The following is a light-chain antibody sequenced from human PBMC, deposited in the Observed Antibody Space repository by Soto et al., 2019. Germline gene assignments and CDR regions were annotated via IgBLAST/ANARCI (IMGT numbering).Light chain of an antibody. V-gene: IGLV1-40*01. CDR3: AAWDDSLIDYV. CDR1: SSNLGAGYD. Sequence: QAVVTQPPSVSGAPGQRVTISCTGNSSNLGAGYDVHWYQQLPGAAPKLLIYSNNQRPSGVPDRFSGSKSGTSASLAISGLQSEDEADYYCAAWDDSLIDYVFGPGTKLTVL. CDR2: SNN. J-gene: IGLJ1*01.